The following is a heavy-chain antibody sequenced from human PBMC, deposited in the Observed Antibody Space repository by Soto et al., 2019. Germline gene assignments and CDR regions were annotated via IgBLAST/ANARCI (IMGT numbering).Heavy chain of an antibody. V-gene: IGHV3-30*18. CDR2: ITYDGSFQ. J-gene: IGHJ4*02. D-gene: IGHD1-1*01. Sequence: GGSLILSCQASGFNFDNYGMHWVRQAPGKGLEWVAVITYDGSFQYYADSVKGRFTISRDNSKNTLSLHLNTLKPEDTAVYHCAKDRVGGTFYTTLALWGKGTMVTVAS. CDR3: AKDRVGGTFYTTLAL. CDR1: GFNFDNYG.